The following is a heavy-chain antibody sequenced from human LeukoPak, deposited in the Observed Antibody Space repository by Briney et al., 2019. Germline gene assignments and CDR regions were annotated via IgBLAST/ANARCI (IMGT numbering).Heavy chain of an antibody. J-gene: IGHJ4*02. D-gene: IGHD6-19*01. CDR3: ARESSGWYGRFDY. CDR1: GGSISSGGYS. Sequence: SQTLSLTCAVSGGSISSGGYSWSWIRQPPGKGLEWIGYIYHSGSTYYNPSLKSRVTISVDRSKNQFSLKLSSVTAADTAVYYCARESSGWYGRFDYWGQGTLVTVSS. V-gene: IGHV4-30-2*01. CDR2: IYHSGST.